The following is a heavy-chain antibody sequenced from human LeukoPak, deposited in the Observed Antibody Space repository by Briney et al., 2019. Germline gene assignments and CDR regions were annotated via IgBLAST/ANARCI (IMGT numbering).Heavy chain of an antibody. CDR1: GYTFATYG. Sequence: ASVKVSCKASGYTFATYGVTFVRQAPGQGLEWVGWISAYNGDTDYAQKLQGRVTMTTDTSTSTAYMELRNLKSDDTAAYYCARSRLGVLDYWGQGTLVTVSS. CDR3: ARSRLGVLDY. D-gene: IGHD1-26*01. CDR2: ISAYNGDT. V-gene: IGHV1-18*01. J-gene: IGHJ4*02.